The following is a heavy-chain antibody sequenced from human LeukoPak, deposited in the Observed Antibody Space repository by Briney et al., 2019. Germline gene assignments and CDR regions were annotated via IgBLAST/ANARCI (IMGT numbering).Heavy chain of an antibody. D-gene: IGHD6-13*01. CDR3: AKDRVRCSSSWLGFDY. CDR1: GFTFSSYA. CDR2: ISGSGGST. Sequence: PGGSLRLSCAASGFTFSSYAMSWVRQAPGKGLEWVSAISGSGGSTYYADSVKGRFTISRDNSKNTLYLQMNSLRAEDTAVYYCAKDRVRCSSSWLGFDYWGQGTLVTVSS. J-gene: IGHJ4*02. V-gene: IGHV3-23*01.